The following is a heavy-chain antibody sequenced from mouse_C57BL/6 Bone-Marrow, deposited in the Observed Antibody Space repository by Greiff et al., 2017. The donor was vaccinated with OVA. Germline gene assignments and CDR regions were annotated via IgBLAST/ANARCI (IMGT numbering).Heavy chain of an antibody. V-gene: IGHV1-82*01. D-gene: IGHD1-1*01. CDR2: IYPGDGDT. CDR3: ARGGYGSSYRWFAY. J-gene: IGHJ3*01. Sequence: QVQLQQSGPELVKPGASVKISCKASGYAFSSSWMNWVKQRPGKVLEWIGRIYPGDGDTNYNGKFKGKATLTADKSSSTAYMQLSSLTSEDSAVYFCARGGYGSSYRWFAYWGQGTLVTVSA. CDR1: GYAFSSSW.